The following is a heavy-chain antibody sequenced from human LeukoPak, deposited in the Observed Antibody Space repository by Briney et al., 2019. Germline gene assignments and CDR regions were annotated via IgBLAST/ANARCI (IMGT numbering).Heavy chain of an antibody. CDR2: ISSSSSTI. J-gene: IGHJ4*02. Sequence: GGSLRLSCAASGFTFSSYRMNWVRQAPGKGLEWVSYISSSSSTIYYADSVKGRFTISRDNAKNSLYLQMNSLRDEDTAVCYCARESSSWSNTYYWGQGTLVTVSS. CDR1: GFTFSSYR. CDR3: ARESSSWSNTYY. D-gene: IGHD6-13*01. V-gene: IGHV3-48*02.